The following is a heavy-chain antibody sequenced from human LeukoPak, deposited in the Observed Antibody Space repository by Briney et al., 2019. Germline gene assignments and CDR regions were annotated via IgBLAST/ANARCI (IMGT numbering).Heavy chain of an antibody. CDR1: GFTFRSYW. CDR2: IKQDGSEK. D-gene: IGHD3-22*01. J-gene: IGHJ4*02. V-gene: IGHV3-7*01. Sequence: GALSLSCAASGFTFRSYWMSWVRQAPGKGLEWVANIKQDGSEKYYADSVKGRFTISRDKAKNSLYLRMNSLRAEDTAVYYCARRYHYYDSSGRFDYWGQGTLVTVSS. CDR3: ARRYHYYDSSGRFDY.